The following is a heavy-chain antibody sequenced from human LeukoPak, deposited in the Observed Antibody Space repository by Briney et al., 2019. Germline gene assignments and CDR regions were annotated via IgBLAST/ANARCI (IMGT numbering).Heavy chain of an antibody. J-gene: IGHJ4*02. CDR1: GFTFSSYG. V-gene: IGHV3-33*01. Sequence: GGSLRLSCAASGFTFSSYGMHWVRQAPGKGLEWVAVIWYDGSNKYYADSVKGRFTISRDNSKNTLYLQMNSLRAEDTAVYYCARERISGSYYNRPYYFDYWGQGTLVTVSS. D-gene: IGHD1-26*01. CDR3: ARERISGSYYNRPYYFDY. CDR2: IWYDGSNK.